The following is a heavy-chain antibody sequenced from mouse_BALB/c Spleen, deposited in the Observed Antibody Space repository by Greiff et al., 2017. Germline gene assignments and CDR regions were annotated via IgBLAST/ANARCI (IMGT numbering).Heavy chain of an antibody. D-gene: IGHD2-1*01. CDR2: ISSGGGNT. V-gene: IGHV5-9*03. CDR1: GFTFSSYT. CDR3: ARSGGNLYAMDY. Sequence: DVKLVESGGGLVKPGGSLKLSCAASGFTFSSYTMSWVRQTPEKRLEWVATISSGGGNTYYPDSVKGRLTISRDNAKNNLYLQMSSLRSEDTALYYCARSGGNLYAMDYWGQGTSVTVSS. J-gene: IGHJ4*01.